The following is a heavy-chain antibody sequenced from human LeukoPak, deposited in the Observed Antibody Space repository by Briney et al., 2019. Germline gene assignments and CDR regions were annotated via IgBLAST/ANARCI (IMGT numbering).Heavy chain of an antibody. CDR3: AGGFGELGDFDY. CDR1: GFTFSSYE. D-gene: IGHD3-10*01. Sequence: GGSLRLSCAASGFTFSSYEMNWVRQAPGKGLEWVSYISSSGSTIYYADSVKGRFTISRDNAKTSLYLQMNSLRAEDTAVYYYAGGFGELGDFDYWGQGTLVTVSS. CDR2: ISSSGSTI. V-gene: IGHV3-48*03. J-gene: IGHJ4*02.